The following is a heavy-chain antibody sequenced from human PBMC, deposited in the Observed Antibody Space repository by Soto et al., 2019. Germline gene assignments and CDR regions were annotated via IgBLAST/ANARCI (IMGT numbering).Heavy chain of an antibody. V-gene: IGHV1-2*04. CDR2: INPNSGGT. D-gene: IGHD3-9*01. CDR3: ARELMIDYDILTGYGAPIGMDV. Sequence: GASVKVSCKASGYTFTGYYMHWVRQAPGQGLEWMGWINPNSGGTNYAQKFQGWVTMIRDTPISTAYMELSRLRSDDTAVYYCARELMIDYDILTGYGAPIGMDVWGQGTTVTVS. J-gene: IGHJ6*02. CDR1: GYTFTGYY.